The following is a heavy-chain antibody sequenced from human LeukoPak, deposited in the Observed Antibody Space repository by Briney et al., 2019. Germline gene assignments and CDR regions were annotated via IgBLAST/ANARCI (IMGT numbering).Heavy chain of an antibody. CDR1: GGSISSSSYY. D-gene: IGHD4-23*01. Sequence: SETLSLTCTVSGGSISSSSYYWGWSRQPPGKGLEWIGSIYYSGSTYYNPSLKSRVTISVDTSKNQFSLKLSSVTAADTAVYYCARDGTTVVTPIPFDYWGQGTLVTVSS. CDR2: IYYSGST. V-gene: IGHV4-39*07. J-gene: IGHJ4*02. CDR3: ARDGTTVVTPIPFDY.